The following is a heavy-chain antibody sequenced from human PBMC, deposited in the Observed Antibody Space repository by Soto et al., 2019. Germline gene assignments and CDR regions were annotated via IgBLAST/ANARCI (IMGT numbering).Heavy chain of an antibody. J-gene: IGHJ6*02. D-gene: IGHD6-19*01. CDR1: CGSIISYY. CDR2: IYYSGST. Sequence: PSETLSLTCTFSCGSIISYYWSWIRQPPGKGLEWIGYIYYSGSTNYNPSLKSRVTISVDTSKNQFSLKLSSVTAADTAVYYCARDNGVAVAGSGYYYGMDVWGQGTTVTVSS. V-gene: IGHV4-59*01. CDR3: ARDNGVAVAGSGYYYGMDV.